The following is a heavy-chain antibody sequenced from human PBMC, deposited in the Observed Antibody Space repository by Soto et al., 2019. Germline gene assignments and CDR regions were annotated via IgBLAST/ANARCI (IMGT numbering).Heavy chain of an antibody. CDR1: GFTFSDYY. D-gene: IGHD3-22*01. Sequence: GGSLRLSCAASGFTFSDYYMTWIRQAPGKGLEWVSYYVDSVKGRFTISRDNAKNSLYLQMNSLRAEDTAVYYCARFYYDSSGYLPSPYYYYYGMDVWGQGTTVTVSS. CDR3: ARFYYDSSGYLPSPYYYYYGMDV. J-gene: IGHJ6*02. V-gene: IGHV3-11*06.